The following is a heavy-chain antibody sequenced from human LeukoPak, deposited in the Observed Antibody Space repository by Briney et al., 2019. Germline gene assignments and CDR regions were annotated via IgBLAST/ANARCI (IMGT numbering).Heavy chain of an antibody. CDR3: ARGGVSIY. Sequence: ASVKVSCKASGYTFNGYSVHLLRQAPGQGLEWMGWINPNSAGTNYAQKFQGRVTMTRDTSISTAYMELSRLKSDDTAMYYCARGGVSIYWGQGTLVTVSS. CDR1: GYTFNGYS. V-gene: IGHV1-2*02. J-gene: IGHJ4*02. CDR2: INPNSAGT.